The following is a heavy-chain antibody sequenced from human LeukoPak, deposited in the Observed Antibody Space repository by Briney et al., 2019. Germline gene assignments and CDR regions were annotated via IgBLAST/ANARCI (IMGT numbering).Heavy chain of an antibody. CDR1: GFTFSSYA. J-gene: IGHJ4*02. CDR3: ARVSDTKSSSPFDY. V-gene: IGHV3-30*04. CDR2: ISYDGSNK. Sequence: GGSLRLSCAASGFTFSSYAMHWVRQAPGKGLEGVAVISYDGSNKYYADSVKGRFTISRDNSKSTLYLQMNSLRAEDTAVYYCARVSDTKSSSPFDYWGQGTLVTVSS. D-gene: IGHD6-13*01.